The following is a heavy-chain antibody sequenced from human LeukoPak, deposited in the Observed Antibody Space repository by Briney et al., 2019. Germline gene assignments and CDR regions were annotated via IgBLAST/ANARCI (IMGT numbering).Heavy chain of an antibody. D-gene: IGHD1-26*01. CDR3: ATHRPSGSYLLY. CDR1: GFTFDDYG. Sequence: GGSLRLSCAASGFTFDDYGMSWVRQAPGKGLEWVSGINWNGGSTGYADSVKGRFTISRDNAKNSLYLQMNSLRAEDTALYHCATHRPSGSYLLYWGQGTLVTVSS. J-gene: IGHJ4*02. CDR2: INWNGGST. V-gene: IGHV3-20*01.